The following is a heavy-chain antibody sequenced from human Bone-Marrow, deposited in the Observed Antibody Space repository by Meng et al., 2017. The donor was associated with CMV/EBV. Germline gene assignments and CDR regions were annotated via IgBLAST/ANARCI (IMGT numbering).Heavy chain of an antibody. CDR1: GFTFSSYS. CDR2: ISSSSSTI. D-gene: IGHD3-3*01. CDR3: ARDRDFWRADGMDV. V-gene: IGHV3-48*04. J-gene: IGHJ6*02. Sequence: GESLKISCAASGFTFSSYSMNWVRQAPGKGLEWVSYISSSSSTIYYADSVKGRFTISRDNAKNSLNLQMNSLRAEDTAVYYCARDRDFWRADGMDVWGQGTTVTVSS.